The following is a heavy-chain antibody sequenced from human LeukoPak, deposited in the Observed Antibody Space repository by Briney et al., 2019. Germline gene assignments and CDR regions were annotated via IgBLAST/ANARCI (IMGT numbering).Heavy chain of an antibody. D-gene: IGHD3-10*01. V-gene: IGHV3-48*01. J-gene: IGHJ4*02. CDR3: AKDDGSGSSSGNDY. CDR2: ITGSSSSI. CDR1: GLTFSSYS. Sequence: PGGSLRLSCAASGLTFSSYSINWVRQAPGKGLEWVSFITGSSSSIFYADSVKGRFTISRDNSKNTLYLQMNSLRVEDTAVYYCAKDDGSGSSSGNDYWGQGTLVTVSS.